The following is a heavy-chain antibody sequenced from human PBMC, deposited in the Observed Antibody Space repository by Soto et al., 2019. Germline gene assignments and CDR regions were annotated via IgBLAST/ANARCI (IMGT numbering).Heavy chain of an antibody. CDR2: ISESGGST. V-gene: IGHV3-23*01. J-gene: IGHJ4*02. D-gene: IGHD3-16*01. Sequence: PGGSLRLSCAASGFIFSSYAMTWVRQAPGKGLEWVSGISESGGSTYYADSVKGRFAISRDNSKNTLYLQMNSLRAEDTAVYYCAKAPHDYVWGSYSYWGQGTLVTVSS. CDR1: GFIFSSYA. CDR3: AKAPHDYVWGSYSY.